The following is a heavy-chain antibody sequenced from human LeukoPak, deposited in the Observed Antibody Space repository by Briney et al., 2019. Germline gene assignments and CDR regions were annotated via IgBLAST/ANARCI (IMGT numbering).Heavy chain of an antibody. J-gene: IGHJ4*02. Sequence: GGSLRLSCAASGFTFSNYAMHWVRQAPGKGQEWVAVISYDGSNKYYTDSVKGRFTISRDNSKNTLYLQMSSLRAEDTSMYYCARPQSKWELLSYFDYWGQGTLVTVSS. CDR1: GFTFSNYA. D-gene: IGHD1-26*01. CDR2: ISYDGSNK. V-gene: IGHV3-30-3*01. CDR3: ARPQSKWELLSYFDY.